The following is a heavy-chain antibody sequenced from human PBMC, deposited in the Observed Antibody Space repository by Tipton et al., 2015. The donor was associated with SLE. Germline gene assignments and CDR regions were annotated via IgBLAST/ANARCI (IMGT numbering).Heavy chain of an antibody. CDR1: GFTFSGSA. CDR2: IRSKANSYAT. CDR3: ARDTQRGMDV. Sequence: SLRLSCAASGFTFSGSAMHWVRQASGKGLEWVGRIRSKANSYATAYAASVKGRFTISRDDSKNTAYLQMNSLKTEDTAVYYCARDTQRGMDVWGQGTTVTVSS. V-gene: IGHV3-73*01. D-gene: IGHD6-25*01. J-gene: IGHJ6*02.